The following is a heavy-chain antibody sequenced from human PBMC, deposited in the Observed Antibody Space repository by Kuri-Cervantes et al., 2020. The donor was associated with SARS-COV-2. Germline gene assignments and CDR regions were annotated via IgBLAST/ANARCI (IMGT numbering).Heavy chain of an antibody. J-gene: IGHJ3*02. CDR3: ATGVPTRLFGEELKNDAFDI. V-gene: IGHV1-24*01. Sequence: ASVKVSCKVSGYTLTELSMHWVRQAPGKGLEWMGGFDPEDGETIYAQKFQGRVTMTEETSTDTAHMELSSLRSEDTAVYYCATGVPTRLFGEELKNDAFDIWGQGTTVTVSS. CDR2: FDPEDGET. D-gene: IGHD3-10*01. CDR1: GYTLTELS.